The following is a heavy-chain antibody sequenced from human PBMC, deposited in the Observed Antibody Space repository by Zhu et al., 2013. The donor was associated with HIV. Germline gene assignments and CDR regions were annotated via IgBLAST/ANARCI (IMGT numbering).Heavy chain of an antibody. CDR2: INPTSGGT. CDR3: AREVRDSYGSRADV. CDR1: GYTFTSNS. D-gene: IGHD5-18*01. J-gene: IGHJ6*04. Sequence: QVQLVQSGAEVKKPGASVKLSCKASGYTFTSNSMHWVRQAPGQSLEWMGIINPTSGGTSYAQKFQGRVTMTRDTSTSTVYMELSSLRSEDTAVYYCAREVRDSYGSRADVWGKGTTVTVSS. V-gene: IGHV1-46*01.